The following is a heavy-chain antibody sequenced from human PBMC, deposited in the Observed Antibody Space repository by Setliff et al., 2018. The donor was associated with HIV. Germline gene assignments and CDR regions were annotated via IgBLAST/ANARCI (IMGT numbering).Heavy chain of an antibody. CDR1: GGTFRSQA. J-gene: IGHJ6*02. D-gene: IGHD2-15*01. CDR3: ARGGWSGGGPLHYSYYYLDV. V-gene: IGHV1-69*13. Sequence: GASVMVSCKTSGGTFRSQAISWVRQAPGQGLEWMGGLISMFKIPQIAQKFQGRVTITADESTSTAYMGLSSLTSEDTAVYYCARGGWSGGGPLHYSYYYLDVWGQGTAVTVSS. CDR2: LISMFKIP.